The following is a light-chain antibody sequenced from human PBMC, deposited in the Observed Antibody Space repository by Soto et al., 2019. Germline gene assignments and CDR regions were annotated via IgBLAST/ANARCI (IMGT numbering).Light chain of an antibody. J-gene: IGKJ3*01. CDR3: QQYNNWPPVT. CDR2: GAS. Sequence: EILMTQSPATLSVSPGERATLSCRASQSVYNNLAWYQQKPGQAPRLLIYGASTRATGIPARFSGSGSGTELTLTISSLQSEDFAVYFCQQYNNWPPVTFGPGTKVDIK. V-gene: IGKV3-15*01. CDR1: QSVYNN.